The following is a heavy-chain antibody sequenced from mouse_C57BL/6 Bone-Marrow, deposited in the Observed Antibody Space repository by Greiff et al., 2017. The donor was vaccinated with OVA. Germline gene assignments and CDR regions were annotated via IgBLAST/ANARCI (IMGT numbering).Heavy chain of an antibody. CDR2: INPNNGGT. Sequence: VQLQQSGPELVKPGASVKISCKASGYTFTDYYMNWVKQSHGKSLEWIGDINPNNGGTSYNQKFKGKATLTVDKSSSTAYMELRSLTSEDSAVYYCAIYYYGSSYPFYFDYWGQGTTLTVSS. J-gene: IGHJ2*01. V-gene: IGHV1-26*01. CDR1: GYTFTDYY. CDR3: AIYYYGSSYPFYFDY. D-gene: IGHD1-1*01.